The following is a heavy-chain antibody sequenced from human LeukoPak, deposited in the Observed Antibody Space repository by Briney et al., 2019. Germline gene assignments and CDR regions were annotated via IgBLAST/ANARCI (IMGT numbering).Heavy chain of an antibody. CDR3: ARGGHGYDSSGYYL. J-gene: IGHJ5*02. CDR1: GFTFSSYG. CDR2: ISYDGSNK. D-gene: IGHD3-22*01. V-gene: IGHV3-30*19. Sequence: PGGSLRLSCAASGFTFSSYGMHWVRQAPGKGLEWVAVISYDGSNKYYADSVKGRFTISRDNSKNTLYLQMNSLRAEDTAVYYCARGGHGYDSSGYYLWGQGTLVTVSS.